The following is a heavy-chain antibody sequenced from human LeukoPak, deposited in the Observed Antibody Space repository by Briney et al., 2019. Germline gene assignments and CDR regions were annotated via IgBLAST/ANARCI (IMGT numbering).Heavy chain of an antibody. Sequence: PSETLSLTCSVSGGSISGTSYCWGWIRQPPGKGPEWIGSHYHTGRIYHNPSLNSRVTISVDTSKNQFSLKLSSVTDADTAVYYCARDGSDNWGLFDNWGRGTLVTVS. CDR1: GGSISGTSYC. CDR2: HYHTGRI. J-gene: IGHJ4*02. D-gene: IGHD1-1*01. V-gene: IGHV4-39*07. CDR3: ARDGSDNWGLFDN.